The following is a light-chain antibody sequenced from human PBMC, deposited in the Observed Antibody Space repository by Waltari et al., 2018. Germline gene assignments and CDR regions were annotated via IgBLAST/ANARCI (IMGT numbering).Light chain of an antibody. CDR3: QSYDSSLSGFNV. CDR2: GNS. J-gene: IGLJ6*01. V-gene: IGLV1-40*01. CDR1: SSNIGAGSD. Sequence: QSVLTQPPSVSGAPGQRVTISCTGSSSNIGAGSDVTWYQQLPGTAPKLLIYGNSNRPSGVPDRFSGSKSGTSASLAITGLQAEDEADYYCQSYDSSLSGFNVFGSGTKVTVL.